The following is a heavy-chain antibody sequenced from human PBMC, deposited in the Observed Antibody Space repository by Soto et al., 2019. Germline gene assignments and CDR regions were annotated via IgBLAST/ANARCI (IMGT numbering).Heavy chain of an antibody. CDR3: ASLTYDSSGYPWFDP. J-gene: IGHJ5*02. D-gene: IGHD3-22*01. CDR1: GYTFTSYD. CDR2: MNPNSGNT. V-gene: IGHV1-8*01. Sequence: ASVKVSCKASGYTFTSYDINWVRQATGQGLEWMGWMNPNSGNTGYAQKFQGRVTMTRNTSISTAYMELSSLRSEDTAVYYCASLTYDSSGYPWFDPWGQGTLVTVSS.